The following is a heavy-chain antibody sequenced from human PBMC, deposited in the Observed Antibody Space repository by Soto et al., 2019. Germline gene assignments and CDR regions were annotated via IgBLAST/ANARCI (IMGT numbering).Heavy chain of an antibody. CDR3: ARDPRYYDFWSGTWGYFDY. J-gene: IGHJ4*02. D-gene: IGHD3-3*01. CDR2: ISSSGSTI. CDR1: GFTFSDYY. V-gene: IGHV3-11*01. Sequence: GGSLRLSCAASGFTFSDYYMSWIRQAPGKGLEWVSYISSSGSTIYYADSVKGRFTISRANAKNSLYLQMNSLRAEDTAVYYCARDPRYYDFWSGTWGYFDYWGQGTLVTVSS.